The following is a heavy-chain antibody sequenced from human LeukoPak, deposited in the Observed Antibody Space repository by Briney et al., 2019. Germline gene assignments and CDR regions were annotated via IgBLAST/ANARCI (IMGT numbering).Heavy chain of an antibody. CDR2: IYYSGST. Sequence: SETLSLTCTVSGGSISSSSYYWGWIRQPPGKGLEWIGSIYYSGSTYYNPSLKSRVTISVDTSKSQFSLKLSSVTAADTAVYYCARRLRSGYYDSRGAMQAFDIWGQGTMVTVSS. CDR1: GGSISSSSYY. J-gene: IGHJ3*02. D-gene: IGHD3-22*01. CDR3: ARRLRSGYYDSRGAMQAFDI. V-gene: IGHV4-39*01.